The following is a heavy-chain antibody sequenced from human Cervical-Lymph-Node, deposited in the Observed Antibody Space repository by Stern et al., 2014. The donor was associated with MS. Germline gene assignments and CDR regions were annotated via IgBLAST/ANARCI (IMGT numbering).Heavy chain of an antibody. D-gene: IGHD2-2*02. J-gene: IGHJ1*01. CDR3: THYTNIWSKYIQH. V-gene: IGHV2-5*02. CDR2: IYWDDET. CDR1: GFSLTSNPMG. Sequence: QITLKESGPTLVKPTETLTLTCTFSGFSLTSNPMGVGWIRQPPGKAPEWLALIYWDDETRYSPSLKSRLTISKDTSKNQVVLTMTDVGPVDTATYFCTHYTNIWSKYIQHWGQGTLVTVSS.